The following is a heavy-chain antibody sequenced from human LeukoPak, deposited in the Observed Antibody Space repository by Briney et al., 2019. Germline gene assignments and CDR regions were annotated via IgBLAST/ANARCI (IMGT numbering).Heavy chain of an antibody. CDR2: IDTDGSST. CDR3: ARVGGSSDFDY. J-gene: IGHJ4*02. D-gene: IGHD3-10*01. V-gene: IGHV3-74*01. CDR1: GFTFSTYW. Sequence: GGSLRLSCAASGFTFSTYWMHWVRQAPGKGLVWVSRIDTDGSSTTYADSVKGRFTISRDNAKNTLYLQMNSLRAEDTAVYYCARVGGSSDFDYWGQGTLVTVSS.